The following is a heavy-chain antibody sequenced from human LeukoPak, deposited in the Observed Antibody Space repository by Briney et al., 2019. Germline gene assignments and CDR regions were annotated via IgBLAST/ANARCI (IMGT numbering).Heavy chain of an antibody. D-gene: IGHD6-6*01. CDR1: GFTFSSYS. Sequence: GGSLRLSCAASGFTFSSYSMNWVRQAPGKGLEWVSSISSSSSYIYYADSVKGRFTISRDNAKKSLYLQMNSLRAEDTAVYYCASKQLVGHYYYYYYMDVWGKGTTVTVSS. V-gene: IGHV3-21*01. J-gene: IGHJ6*03. CDR2: ISSSSSYI. CDR3: ASKQLVGHYYYYYYMDV.